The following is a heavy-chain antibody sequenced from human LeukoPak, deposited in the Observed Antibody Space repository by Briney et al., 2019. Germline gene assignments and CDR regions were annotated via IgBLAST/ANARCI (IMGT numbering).Heavy chain of an antibody. V-gene: IGHV3-7*01. CDR3: ARDYFGSGRHYYGLDV. Sequence: PGGSLRLSCAVSGFAFTNYWMSWVRRAPGKGPEWVAKINQGGSEKDYVDSVKGRFTISRDNAKSSVFLQMDNLRVEDTDVYFCARDYFGSGRHYYGLDVWGQGTTVIVSS. J-gene: IGHJ6*02. CDR1: GFAFTNYW. D-gene: IGHD3-10*01. CDR2: INQGGSEK.